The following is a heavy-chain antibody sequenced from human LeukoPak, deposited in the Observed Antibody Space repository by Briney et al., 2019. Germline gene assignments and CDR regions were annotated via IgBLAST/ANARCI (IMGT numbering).Heavy chain of an antibody. CDR1: GGSINNYY. D-gene: IGHD3-9*01. CDR3: PRLHYDILTGYYPYWYFDP. J-gene: IGHJ2*01. V-gene: IGHV4-4*07. Sequence: SETLSLTCTVSGGSINNYYWSWIRQPAGKGLEWIGRIYTSGSTNYNPSLKSRVTMSVDTSKNQFSLKLSSVTAADTAVYYCPRLHYDILTGYYPYWYFDPWGRGTLVTVSS. CDR2: IYTSGST.